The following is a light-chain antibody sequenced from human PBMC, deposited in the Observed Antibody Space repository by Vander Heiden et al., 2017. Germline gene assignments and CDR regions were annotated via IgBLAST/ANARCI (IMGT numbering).Light chain of an antibody. V-gene: IGKV1-6*01. Sequence: ATRMPHSPSSRAASVGDRVIITCRASQGIRNDLGWYQQKPGKAPKLLIYAASSLETGVPLRFSGSGSGTDFTVTISSLQPEDFATYYCLQDYSYPRTFGQGTKVEIK. CDR2: AAS. CDR1: QGIRND. J-gene: IGKJ1*01. CDR3: LQDYSYPRT.